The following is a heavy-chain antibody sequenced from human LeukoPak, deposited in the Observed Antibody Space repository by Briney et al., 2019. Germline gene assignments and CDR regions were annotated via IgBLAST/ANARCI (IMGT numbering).Heavy chain of an antibody. V-gene: IGHV4-31*03. D-gene: IGHD1-14*01. CDR2: IYYSGTT. CDR1: GGSISSGGYY. CDR3: ARDRRREGVHAFDV. J-gene: IGHJ3*01. Sequence: SETLSLTCTVSGGSISSGGYYWGWIRQPPGMGLEWIGFIYYSGTTYYNPSLKSRITISVDTSKDQISLELTSVTAADTAVYYCARDRRREGVHAFDVWGRGTMVTVSS.